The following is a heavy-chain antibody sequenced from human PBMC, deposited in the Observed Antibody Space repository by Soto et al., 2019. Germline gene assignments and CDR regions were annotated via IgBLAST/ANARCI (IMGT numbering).Heavy chain of an antibody. CDR2: IVVGSGNT. V-gene: IGHV1-58*01. CDR3: AASLGFSYSSSSSKGGYYYGMDV. Sequence: SVKLSCTASGFTFTSSAVQWVRQARGQRLEWIGWIVVGSGNTNYAQKFQERVTITRDMSTSTAYMELSSLRSEDTAVYYCAASLGFSYSSSSSKGGYYYGMDVWGQGTTVTVSS. J-gene: IGHJ6*02. D-gene: IGHD6-6*01. CDR1: GFTFTSSA.